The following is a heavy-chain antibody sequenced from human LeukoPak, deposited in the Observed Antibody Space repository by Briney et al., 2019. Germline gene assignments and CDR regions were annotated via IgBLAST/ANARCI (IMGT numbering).Heavy chain of an antibody. D-gene: IGHD3-22*01. CDR2: IQYDGSNK. Sequence: PGGSLRLSCAASGYTFSSYGMHWVRQAPGKGLEWVTFIQYDGSNKYYADSVKGRFTISRDNSKNTLYLQMNSLRAEDTAVYYCARDRRGYDSSGQPDYWGQGTLVTVSS. J-gene: IGHJ4*02. CDR3: ARDRRGYDSSGQPDY. V-gene: IGHV3-30*02. CDR1: GYTFSSYG.